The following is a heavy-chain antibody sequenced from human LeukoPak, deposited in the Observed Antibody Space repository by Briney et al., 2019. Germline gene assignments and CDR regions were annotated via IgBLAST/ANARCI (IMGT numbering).Heavy chain of an antibody. CDR3: ARGSVQSYYFDY. CDR2: IYYSGST. CDR1: GGSFSGYY. J-gene: IGHJ4*02. Sequence: SETLSLTCAVYGGSFSGYYWSWIRQHPGKGLEWIGYIYYSGSTYYNPSLKSRVTISVDTSKNQFSLKLSSVTAADTAVYYCARGSVQSYYFDYWGQGTLVTVSS. V-gene: IGHV4-31*11.